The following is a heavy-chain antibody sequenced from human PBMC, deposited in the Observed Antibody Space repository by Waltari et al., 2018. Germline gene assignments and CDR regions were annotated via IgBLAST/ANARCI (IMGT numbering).Heavy chain of an antibody. Sequence: EVQLLESGGGLVQPGGSLRLSCADSGFTFSSYAMSWVRQAPGKGLEWVSAISGSGGSTYYADSVKGRFTISRDNSKNTLYLQMNSLRAEDTAVYYCAKDRSGIFGVVIKYFDYWGQGTLVTVSS. V-gene: IGHV3-23*01. CDR1: GFTFSSYA. CDR3: AKDRSGIFGVVIKYFDY. D-gene: IGHD3-3*01. CDR2: ISGSGGST. J-gene: IGHJ4*02.